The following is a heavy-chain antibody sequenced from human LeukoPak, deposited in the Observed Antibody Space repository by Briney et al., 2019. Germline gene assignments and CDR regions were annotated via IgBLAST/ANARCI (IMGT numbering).Heavy chain of an antibody. V-gene: IGHV3-7*01. Sequence: HPGGSLRLSCAASGFAFSTYWMSWVRQAPGKGLQWVANIKKDGSEKYYVDSVKGRFTISRDNAKNSLYLQMNSLRAEDTAVYYCARDRYDILTGYYHPFDFDSWGRGTLVTVSS. J-gene: IGHJ4*02. CDR2: IKKDGSEK. CDR1: GFAFSTYW. CDR3: ARDRYDILTGYYHPFDFDS. D-gene: IGHD3-9*01.